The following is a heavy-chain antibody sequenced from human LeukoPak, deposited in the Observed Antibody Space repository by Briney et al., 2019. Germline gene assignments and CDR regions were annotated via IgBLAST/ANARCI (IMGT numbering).Heavy chain of an antibody. CDR2: ISYDGSNK. Sequence: GGSLRLSCAASGFTFSSYAMHWVRQAPGKGLEWVAVISYDGSNKYYADSVKGRFTISRDNSKNTLYLQMNSLRAEDTAVYYCASRRYCTSTTCPYYFDYWGQGTLVTVSS. D-gene: IGHD2-2*01. CDR3: ASRRYCTSTTCPYYFDY. CDR1: GFTFSSYA. J-gene: IGHJ4*02. V-gene: IGHV3-30*04.